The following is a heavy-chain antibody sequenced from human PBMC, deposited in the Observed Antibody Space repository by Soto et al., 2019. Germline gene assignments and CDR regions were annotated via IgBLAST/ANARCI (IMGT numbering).Heavy chain of an antibody. CDR1: GFTFSSYE. Sequence: PGGSLRFSCAASGFTFSSYEMNWVRQAPGKGLEWVSYISSSGSTIYYADSVKGRFTISRDXAKNSLYLQMNSLRAEDTAVYYCAREVFGVVVPAAKADYYYGMDVWGQGTTVTVSS. CDR3: AREVFGVVVPAAKADYYYGMDV. V-gene: IGHV3-48*03. D-gene: IGHD2-2*01. J-gene: IGHJ6*02. CDR2: ISSSGSTI.